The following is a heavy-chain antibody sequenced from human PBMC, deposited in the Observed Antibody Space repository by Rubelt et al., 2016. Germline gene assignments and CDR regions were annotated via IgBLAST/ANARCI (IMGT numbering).Heavy chain of an antibody. CDR3: RGDGKVYVDHDFGEVDV. V-gene: IGHV4-34*01. J-gene: IGHJ6*02. CDR1: GGSFSGYY. CDR2: INHSGST. Sequence: QVQLQQWGAGLLKPSETLSPTCAVYGGSFSGYYWSWIRQPPGKGLEWIGEINHSGSTNYNPSPKSRVTISVDTSNNQFSPKLISVTPAYTAVYYCRGDGKVYVDHDFGEVDVWGQGTTVTVSS. D-gene: IGHD3-3*01.